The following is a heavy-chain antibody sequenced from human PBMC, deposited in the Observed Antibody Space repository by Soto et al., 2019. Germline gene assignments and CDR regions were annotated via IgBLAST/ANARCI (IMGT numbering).Heavy chain of an antibody. CDR1: GFTFSSYW. J-gene: IGHJ4*02. CDR2: IKKDGSEK. D-gene: IGHD6-19*01. V-gene: IGHV3-7*03. Sequence: GGSLRLSCEASGFTFSSYWMNWVRQARGKGLEWVAIIKKDGSEKYYVDSVKGRFTISRDNAKNSLYLQMNDLRAEDTAVYYCAGGSGWLIDYWGRGTLVTVSS. CDR3: AGGSGWLIDY.